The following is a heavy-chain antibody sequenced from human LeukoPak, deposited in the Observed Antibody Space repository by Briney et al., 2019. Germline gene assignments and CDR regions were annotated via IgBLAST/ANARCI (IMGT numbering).Heavy chain of an antibody. D-gene: IGHD2-2*01. J-gene: IGHJ5*02. CDR1: GYTFTGYY. CDR2: INPNSGGT. V-gene: IGHV1-2*02. Sequence: ASVKVSCKASGYTFTGYYMHWVRQAPGQGLEWMGWINPNSGGTNYAQKFQGRVTMTRDTSISTAYMELSRLRSDDTAVYYCARDLRGQLLGNLFDPWGQGTLVTVSS. CDR3: ARDLRGQLLGNLFDP.